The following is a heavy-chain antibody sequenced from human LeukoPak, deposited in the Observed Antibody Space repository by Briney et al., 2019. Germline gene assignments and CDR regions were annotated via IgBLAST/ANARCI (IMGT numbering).Heavy chain of an antibody. V-gene: IGHV5-51*01. J-gene: IGHJ4*02. D-gene: IGHD3-22*01. CDR2: IYPGDSDT. CDR3: ARRDSSGVAEY. Sequence: GESLKISCKGSGYSFTSYWIGWVRQMPGKGLEWMGIIYPGDSDTKYSPSFQGPITISADKSISTAYVQWGSLKASDSAMYYCARRDSSGVAEYWGQGTQVTVSS. CDR1: GYSFTSYW.